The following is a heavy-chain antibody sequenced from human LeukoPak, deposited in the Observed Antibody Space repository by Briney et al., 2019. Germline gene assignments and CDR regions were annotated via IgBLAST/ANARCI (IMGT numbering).Heavy chain of an antibody. V-gene: IGHV3-23*01. CDR2: ISGSGGST. D-gene: IGHD3-16*02. J-gene: IGHJ3*02. CDR3: ANSPIMITFGGVIVPTGAFDI. Sequence: GGSLRLSCAASGFTFSSYAMSWVRQAPGKGLEWVSDISGSGGSTYYAASVKGRFTITRDNSKNTLYLQKNSLRAEDTAVYYRANSPIMITFGGVIVPTGAFDIWGQGTMVTVSS. CDR1: GFTFSSYA.